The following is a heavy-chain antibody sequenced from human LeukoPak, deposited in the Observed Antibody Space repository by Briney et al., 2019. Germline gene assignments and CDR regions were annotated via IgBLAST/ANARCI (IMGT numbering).Heavy chain of an antibody. CDR2: ISSGSSYI. D-gene: IGHD5-12*01. CDR1: GFTFSSYS. Sequence: GGSLRLSCATSGFTFSSYSMNWVRQAPGKGLEWVSSISSGSSYIYYADSVKGRFTISRDNAKNSLYLQMNSLSAEDTAVYYCACTSGYDFSSYYYYYMDVWGKGTTVTVSS. J-gene: IGHJ6*03. CDR3: ACTSGYDFSSYYYYYMDV. V-gene: IGHV3-21*01.